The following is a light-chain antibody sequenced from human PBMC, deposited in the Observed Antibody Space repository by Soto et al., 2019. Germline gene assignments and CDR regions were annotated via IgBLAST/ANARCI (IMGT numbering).Light chain of an antibody. CDR3: SSYKSRSLYV. Sequence: QSALTQPASVSGSPGQSITISCTGTSSDVGGYNYVSWYQQHPGKAPKLMIYEVSNRPSGVSNRFSGSKSGNTASLTISGLQPDEEAAYYRSSYKSRSLYVFGTGTKVTVL. CDR1: SSDVGGYNY. J-gene: IGLJ1*01. V-gene: IGLV2-14*01. CDR2: EVS.